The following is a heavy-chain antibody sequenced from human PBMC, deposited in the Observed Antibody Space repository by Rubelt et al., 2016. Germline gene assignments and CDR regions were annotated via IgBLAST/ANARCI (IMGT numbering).Heavy chain of an antibody. CDR2: INAGHGNT. Sequence: QVQLVQSGAEVKKPGASVKVSCKASGYTFTSYAMHWVRQAPGQRLEWMGWINAGHGNTKYSQEFQGRVPITRDTSASTAYMELSSLRSEDTAVYYCARAQRIRLLMVYAPTFDYWGQGTLVTVSS. D-gene: IGHD2-8*01. CDR3: ARAQRIRLLMVYAPTFDY. CDR1: GYTFTSYA. J-gene: IGHJ4*02. V-gene: IGHV1-3*01.